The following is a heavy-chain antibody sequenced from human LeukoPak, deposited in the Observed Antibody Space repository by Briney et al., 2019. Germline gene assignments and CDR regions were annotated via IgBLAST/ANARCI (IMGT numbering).Heavy chain of an antibody. J-gene: IGHJ5*02. CDR1: GGSISSSSYY. CDR3: ARGGSGWYSWFDP. D-gene: IGHD6-19*01. Sequence: SETLSLTCTVSGGSISSSSYYWGWIRQPPGKGLEWIGSIYYSGSTYYNPSLKSRVTISVDTSKNQFSLKLSSVTAADTAVYHCARGGSGWYSWFDPWGQGTLVTVSS. CDR2: IYYSGST. V-gene: IGHV4-39*01.